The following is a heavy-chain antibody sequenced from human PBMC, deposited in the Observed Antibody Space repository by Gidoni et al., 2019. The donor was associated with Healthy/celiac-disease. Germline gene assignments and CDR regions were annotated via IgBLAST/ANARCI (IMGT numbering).Heavy chain of an antibody. CDR1: GFTFSNAG. Sequence: EVQLVESGGGLVKPGGSLRLSCAASGFTFSNAGMNWVRQAPGKGLEWVGRIKSKTDGGTTDYAAPVKGRFTISRDDSKNTLYLQMNSLKTEDTAVYYCTTDWIAVAGTDYWGQGTLVTVSS. CDR2: IKSKTDGGTT. V-gene: IGHV3-15*07. J-gene: IGHJ4*02. CDR3: TTDWIAVAGTDY. D-gene: IGHD6-19*01.